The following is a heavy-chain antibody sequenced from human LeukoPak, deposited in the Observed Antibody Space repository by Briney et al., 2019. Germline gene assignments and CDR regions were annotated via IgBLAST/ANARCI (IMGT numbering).Heavy chain of an antibody. D-gene: IGHD3/OR15-3a*01. Sequence: GGSLRLSCAASGFTLSDYMSWIRQAPGKGLEWVSHSSSSGTTIYYADSVKGRFAISRDNAKNSLYLQMNSLRAEDTAVYYCARRRDFIDYWGQGALVTVSS. CDR2: SSSSGTTI. CDR1: GFTLSDY. J-gene: IGHJ4*02. V-gene: IGHV3-11*01. CDR3: ARRRDFIDY.